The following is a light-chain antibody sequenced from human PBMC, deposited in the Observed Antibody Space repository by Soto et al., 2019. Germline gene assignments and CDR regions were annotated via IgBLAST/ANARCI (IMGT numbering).Light chain of an antibody. CDR3: LTWDSSLSVAV. Sequence: QSVLTQPPSVSAAPGQKVTISCSGSSANIGNNYVSWYHQVPGTAPKVVIYDNDQRHSGIPDRFSGSKSGTSATLGITGLKTGDEADYYCLTWDSSLSVAVFGGGTQLTVL. CDR2: DND. V-gene: IGLV1-51*01. CDR1: SANIGNNY. J-gene: IGLJ7*01.